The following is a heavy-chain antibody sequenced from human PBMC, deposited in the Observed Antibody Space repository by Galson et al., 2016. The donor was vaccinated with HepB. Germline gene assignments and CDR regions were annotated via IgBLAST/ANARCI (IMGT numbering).Heavy chain of an antibody. D-gene: IGHD5-18*01. CDR3: AKDQTRGFSYGKYYQYYGMDV. J-gene: IGHJ6*02. Sequence: SLRLSCAGVGFRFDNSIMHWVRQAPGKGLEWVALITGDAGSIYYTDSVKGRFTVSRDNTKNSLYLQMNSLRSEDSAIYYCAKDQTRGFSYGKYYQYYGMDVWGQGTTVTVSS. CDR2: ITGDAGSI. CDR1: GFRFDNSI. V-gene: IGHV3-43*02.